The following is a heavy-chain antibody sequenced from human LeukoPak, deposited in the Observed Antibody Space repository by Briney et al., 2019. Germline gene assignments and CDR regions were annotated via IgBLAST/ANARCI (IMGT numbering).Heavy chain of an antibody. CDR1: GGTFTNYA. J-gene: IGHJ4*02. CDR2: IVPIFGTT. V-gene: IGHV1-69*05. Sequence: GASVTVSCKASGGTFTNYAFNWVRQAPGQGLEWMGGIVPIFGTTNYAQKFQGRVTINTDKSTSTAYMELSSLRSEDTAVYYCARGEWLRHDWTPGGFQGLDYWGQGTLVTVSS. D-gene: IGHD5-12*01. CDR3: ARGEWLRHDWTPGGFQGLDY.